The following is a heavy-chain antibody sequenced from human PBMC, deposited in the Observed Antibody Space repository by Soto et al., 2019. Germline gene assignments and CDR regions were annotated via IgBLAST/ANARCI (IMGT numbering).Heavy chain of an antibody. D-gene: IGHD3-3*01. J-gene: IGHJ6*02. CDR2: INHSGST. CDR3: ARRYYDFWSGYYYYYGMDV. V-gene: IGHV4-34*01. CDR1: GGSFSGYY. Sequence: SETLSLTCAVYGGSFSGYYWSWIRQPPGKGLEWIGEINHSGSTNYNPSLKSRVTIPVDTSKNQFSLKLSSVTAADTAVYYCARRYYDFWSGYYYYYGMDVWGQGTTVTVSS.